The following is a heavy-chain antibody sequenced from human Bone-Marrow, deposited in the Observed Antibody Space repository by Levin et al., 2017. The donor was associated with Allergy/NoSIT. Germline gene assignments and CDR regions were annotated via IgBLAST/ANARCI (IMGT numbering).Heavy chain of an antibody. J-gene: IGHJ4*02. V-gene: IGHV3-11*01. CDR3: ARGDVVPHTFDY. D-gene: IGHD2-2*01. Sequence: GESLKISCAASGFTFSDYYMSWIRQAPGKGLEWVSYISSSGSTIYYADSVKGRFTISRDNAKNSLYLQMNSLRAEDTAVYYCARGDVVPHTFDYWGQGTLVTVSS. CDR2: ISSSGSTI. CDR1: GFTFSDYY.